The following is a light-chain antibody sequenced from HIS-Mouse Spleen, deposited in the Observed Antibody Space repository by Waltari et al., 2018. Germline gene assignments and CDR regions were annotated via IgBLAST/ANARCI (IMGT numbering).Light chain of an antibody. V-gene: IGLV3-10*01. Sequence: SYELTQPPSVSVSPGQTARITCSGDALQKKYAYWYQQKSGQAPVLVIYQDSKRPSGLPERFSGSSSGTMATLTISGAQVEDEADYYWYSTDSSGNHRVFGGGTKLTVL. CDR1: ALQKKY. J-gene: IGLJ2*01. CDR2: QDS. CDR3: YSTDSSGNHRV.